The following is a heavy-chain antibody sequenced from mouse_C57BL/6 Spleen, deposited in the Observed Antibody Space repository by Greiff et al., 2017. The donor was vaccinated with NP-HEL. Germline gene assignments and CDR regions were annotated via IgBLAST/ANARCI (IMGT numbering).Heavy chain of an antibody. CDR3: ARSNWDGPFAY. V-gene: IGHV5-17*01. CDR2: ISSGSSTI. D-gene: IGHD4-1*01. Sequence: DVMLVESGGGLVKPGGSLKLSCAASGFTFSDYGMHWVRQAPEKGLEWVAYISSGSSTIYYADTVKGRFTISRDNAKNTLFLQMTSLRSEDTAMYYCARSNWDGPFAYWGQGTLVTVSA. J-gene: IGHJ3*01. CDR1: GFTFSDYG.